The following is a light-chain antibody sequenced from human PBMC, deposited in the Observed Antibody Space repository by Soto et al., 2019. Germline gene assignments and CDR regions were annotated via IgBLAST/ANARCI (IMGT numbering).Light chain of an antibody. CDR1: SSDVGAYKY. J-gene: IGLJ1*01. CDR3: NSYTSSTSYV. V-gene: IGLV2-14*03. CDR2: DVT. Sequence: QSALTQPASVSGSPGQWITISCTGTSSDVGAYKYVSWYQQHPGKAPKLMIYDVTNRPSGVSNRFSGSKSGNTASLTISGLQVEDEADYYCNSYTSSTSYVFGAGTKLTVL.